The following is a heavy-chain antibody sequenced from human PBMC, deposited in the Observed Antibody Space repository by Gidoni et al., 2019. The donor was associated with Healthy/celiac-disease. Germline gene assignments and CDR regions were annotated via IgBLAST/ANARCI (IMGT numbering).Heavy chain of an antibody. J-gene: IGHJ5*02. V-gene: IGHV1-69*01. CDR1: GGTFRNYA. D-gene: IGHD6-13*01. CDR3: ARDRIAAAGNGWFDP. Sequence: QVQLVQSGAEVKKPVSSVKVSCKASGGTFRNYAISWLRQDPGQGLEWMGGIIPIFGTANYAQKFQGRVTITADESKSTAYMELSSLRSEDTAVYYCARDRIAAAGNGWFDPWGQGTLVTVSS. CDR2: IIPIFGTA.